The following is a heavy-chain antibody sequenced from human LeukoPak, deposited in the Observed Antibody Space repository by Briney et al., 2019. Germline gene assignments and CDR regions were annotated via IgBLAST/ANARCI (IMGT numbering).Heavy chain of an antibody. J-gene: IGHJ4*02. CDR3: ARHLLFPHYYFDY. CDR1: GGSFSGYY. V-gene: IGHV4-34*01. Sequence: SETLSLTCAVYGGSFSGYYWSWIRQPPGKGLEWIGEINHSGSTNYNPSLKSRVTISVDTSKNQFSLKLSSVTAADTAVYYCARHLLFPHYYFDYWGQGTLVTVSS. D-gene: IGHD2-21*01. CDR2: INHSGST.